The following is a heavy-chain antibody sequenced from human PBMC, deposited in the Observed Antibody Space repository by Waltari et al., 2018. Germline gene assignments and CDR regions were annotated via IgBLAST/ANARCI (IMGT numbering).Heavy chain of an antibody. CDR2: IYHSGST. Sequence: QVQLQESGPGLVKPSETLSLTCAVSGYSISSGYYWGWIRQPPGKGLEWIGSIYHSGSTYNNPSLKSRVTISVDTSKNQFSLKLSSVTAADTAVYYCARTTPLWGVTSYYFDYWGQGTLVTVSS. CDR3: ARTTPLWGVTSYYFDY. D-gene: IGHD3-10*01. J-gene: IGHJ4*02. V-gene: IGHV4-38-2*01. CDR1: GYSISSGYY.